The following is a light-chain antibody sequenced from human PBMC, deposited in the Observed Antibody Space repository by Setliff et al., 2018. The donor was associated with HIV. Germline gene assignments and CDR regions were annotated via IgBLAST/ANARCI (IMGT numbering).Light chain of an antibody. CDR3: SSFAGRLHV. Sequence: LAQPRSVSGSPGQSVTIPCTGTSSDVGSYNYVTWYQQHPGKVPKLMIYDVTRRPSGVPDRFSVSRSGNTASLTISGLQAEDEADYYCSSFAGRLHVFGTGTKVTVL. CDR1: SSDVGSYNY. V-gene: IGLV2-11*01. CDR2: DVT. J-gene: IGLJ1*01.